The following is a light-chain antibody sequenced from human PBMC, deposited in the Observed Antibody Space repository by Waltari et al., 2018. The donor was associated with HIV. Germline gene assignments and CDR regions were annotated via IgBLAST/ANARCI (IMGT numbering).Light chain of an antibody. CDR1: SVRSYY. CDR3: NSRDSSGHWF. V-gene: IGLV3-19*01. Sequence: SSELAQDPAVSVALGQTVRITCLGDSVRSYYASWYQQKPGQAPVLVVSGENNRPSGIPDRFSGSRSGNTASLTIAGAQTEDEADYYCNSRDSSGHWFFGGGTKVTVL. CDR2: GEN. J-gene: IGLJ3*02.